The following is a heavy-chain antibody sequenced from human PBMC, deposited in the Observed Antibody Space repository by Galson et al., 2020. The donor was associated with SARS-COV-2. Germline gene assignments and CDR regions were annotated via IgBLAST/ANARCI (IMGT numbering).Heavy chain of an antibody. CDR2: ISWNSGSI. CDR3: AKVDGQAAADY. D-gene: IGHD6-13*01. CDR1: GFTFDDYA. J-gene: IGHJ4*02. Sequence: SLKISCAASGFTFDDYAMHWVRQAPGKGLEWVSGISWNSGSIGYADSVKGRFTISRDNAKNSLYLQMNSLRAEDTALYYCAKVDGQAAADYWGQGTLVTVSS. V-gene: IGHV3-9*01.